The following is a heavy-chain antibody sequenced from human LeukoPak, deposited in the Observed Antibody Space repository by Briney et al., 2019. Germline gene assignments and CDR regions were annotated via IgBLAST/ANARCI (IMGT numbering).Heavy chain of an antibody. CDR1: GFTVSSNY. Sequence: GGSLRLSCAASGFTVSSNYMSWVRQAPGKGLEWVSVIYSGGSTYYADSVKGRITLSRDNSKNTLYLQMNSLRAEDTAVYYCAGSYYNVAWFDPWGQGTLVTVSS. J-gene: IGHJ5*02. CDR3: AGSYYNVAWFDP. CDR2: IYSGGST. V-gene: IGHV3-53*01. D-gene: IGHD3-10*01.